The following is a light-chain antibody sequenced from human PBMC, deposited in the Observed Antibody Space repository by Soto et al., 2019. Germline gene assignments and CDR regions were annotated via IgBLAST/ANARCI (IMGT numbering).Light chain of an antibody. CDR1: RSIGDW. CDR3: QQHNNSPWT. Sequence: DIQMTQFPSTLSASVGDRVAITCRASRSIGDWLAWYQQKPGRAPKLLISDVSRLESGVPSRFSGSGSGTEFTLTISSLQTDDFATYYCQQHNNSPWTVGQGTKVEIK. V-gene: IGKV1-5*01. J-gene: IGKJ1*01. CDR2: DVS.